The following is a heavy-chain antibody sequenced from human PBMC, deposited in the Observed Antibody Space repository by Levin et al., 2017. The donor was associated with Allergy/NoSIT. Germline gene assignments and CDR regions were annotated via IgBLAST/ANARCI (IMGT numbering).Heavy chain of an antibody. Sequence: SETLSLTCTVSGGSISSGGYYWSWIRQHPGKGLEWIGYIYYSGSTYYNPSLKSRVTISVDTSKNQFSLKLSSVTAADTAVYYCARDTVLLWVGKERYFDRWGRGTLVTVSS. CDR2: IYYSGST. J-gene: IGHJ2*01. V-gene: IGHV4-31*03. D-gene: IGHD3-10*01. CDR1: GGSISSGGYY. CDR3: ARDTVLLWVGKERYFDR.